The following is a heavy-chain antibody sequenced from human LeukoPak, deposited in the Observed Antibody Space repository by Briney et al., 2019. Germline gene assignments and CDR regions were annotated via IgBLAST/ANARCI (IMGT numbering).Heavy chain of an antibody. D-gene: IGHD2-21*02. CDR1: GFTVSSNY. Sequence: GGSLRLSCAASGFTVSSNYMSWVRQAPGKGLEWVSVFYSGGDRYYADSVKGRFTISGDNSKNTLYLQMNSLRAEDTAVYYCARGTVTLSYYYMDVWGKGTTVTVSS. CDR3: ARGTVTLSYYYMDV. J-gene: IGHJ6*03. V-gene: IGHV3-53*01. CDR2: FYSGGDR.